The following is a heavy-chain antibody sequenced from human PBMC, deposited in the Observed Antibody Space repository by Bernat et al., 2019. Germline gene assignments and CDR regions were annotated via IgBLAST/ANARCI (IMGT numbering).Heavy chain of an antibody. V-gene: IGHV3-74*01. CDR1: GFTFSSYW. J-gene: IGHJ4*02. CDR2: INTDRSIT. CDR3: VRIGYSTSSLGIDY. D-gene: IGHD1-26*01. Sequence: EVQLVESGGGLVQPGGSLRLSCAASGFTFSSYWMHWVRQAPGKGLVWVSRINTDRSITTYADSVRGRFTISRDNAKNTLFLQMSSLRAEDTAIYYCVRIGYSTSSLGIDYWGQGALVIVSS.